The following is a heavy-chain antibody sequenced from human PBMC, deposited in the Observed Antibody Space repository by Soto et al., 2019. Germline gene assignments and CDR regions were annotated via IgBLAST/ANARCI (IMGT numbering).Heavy chain of an antibody. CDR1: GVTVSSNY. V-gene: IGHV3-53*01. CDR3: AIIYRSSSGGLYRFDY. CDR2: MYSGGST. D-gene: IGHD6-6*01. J-gene: IGHJ4*02. Sequence: GGSLRLSCAASGVTVSSNYMSWVRQAPGKGLEWVSVMYSGGSTYYADSVKGRFTISRDNSKNTLYLQMNSLRAEDTAVYYCAIIYRSSSGGLYRFDYWGQGTLVTVSS.